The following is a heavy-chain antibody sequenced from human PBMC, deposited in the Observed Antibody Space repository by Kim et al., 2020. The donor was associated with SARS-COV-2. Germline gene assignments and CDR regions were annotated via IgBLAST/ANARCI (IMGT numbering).Heavy chain of an antibody. D-gene: IGHD6-13*01. CDR1: GFTFSSYG. CDR3: AKDRGIAAPFDY. CDR2: ISYDGSNK. Sequence: GGSLRLSCAASGFTFSSYGMHWVRQAPGKGLEWVAVISYDGSNKYYADSVKGRFTISRDNSKNTLYLQMNSLRAEDTAVYYCAKDRGIAAPFDYWGQGTL. J-gene: IGHJ4*02. V-gene: IGHV3-30*18.